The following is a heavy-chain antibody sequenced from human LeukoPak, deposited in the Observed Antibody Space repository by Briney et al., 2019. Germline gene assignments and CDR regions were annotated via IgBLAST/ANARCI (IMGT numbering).Heavy chain of an antibody. D-gene: IGHD2-21*02. CDR3: ARERVWRYCGGDSCGWFDP. Sequence: SETLSLTCAVSGGSISSYYWSWIRQPPGKGLEWIGRIYTSGSTNYNPSLKRRVTISVDTSKNQFSLKLSSVTAADTAVYYCARERVWRYCGGDSCGWFDPWGQGTLVTVSS. J-gene: IGHJ5*02. CDR1: GGSISSYY. CDR2: IYTSGST. V-gene: IGHV4-4*08.